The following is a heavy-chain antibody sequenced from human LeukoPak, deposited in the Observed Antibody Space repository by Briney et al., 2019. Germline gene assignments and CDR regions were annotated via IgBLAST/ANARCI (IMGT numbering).Heavy chain of an antibody. CDR3: ARDTVGSSSTFDY. Sequence: PSETLSLTCTVSGGSISSSYWSWIRQPPGKELDWIGYIHYSGNTNSNPSPKSRVTMSVDTSNNQFSLKLTSVTAADTAVYYCARDTVGSSSTFDYWGQGTLVTVSS. CDR1: GGSISSSY. CDR2: IHYSGNT. D-gene: IGHD6-13*01. V-gene: IGHV4-59*01. J-gene: IGHJ4*02.